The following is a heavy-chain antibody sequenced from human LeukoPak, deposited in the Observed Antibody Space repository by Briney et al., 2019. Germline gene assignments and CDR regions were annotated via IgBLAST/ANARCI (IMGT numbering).Heavy chain of an antibody. CDR1: GVTASTIY. Sequence: VGSLRLSCAVSGVTASTIYMSWVRHAPGKGLEWVSVSYSGGTTYYADSVKGRFTISRDNSKNTLYLQMNRLRAEDTAVYYCARAGPSSSWHQFDYWGQGTLVTVSS. CDR3: ARAGPSSSWHQFDY. V-gene: IGHV3-66*01. J-gene: IGHJ4*02. D-gene: IGHD6-13*01. CDR2: SYSGGTT.